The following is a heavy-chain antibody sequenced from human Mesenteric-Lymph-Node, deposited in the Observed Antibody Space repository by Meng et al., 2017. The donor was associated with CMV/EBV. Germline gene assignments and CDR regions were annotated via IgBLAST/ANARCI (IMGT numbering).Heavy chain of an antibody. D-gene: IGHD6-25*01. CDR1: GYTFINYD. Sequence: ASVKVSCKASGYTFINYDINWVRQAPGQGLEWMGWINPNSGGTTYAQKFQGSVTMTRDTSITTAYMELSRLRSDDTAIYYCARRGAVGGSFDYWGQGTLVTVSS. J-gene: IGHJ4*02. V-gene: IGHV1-2*02. CDR3: ARRGAVGGSFDY. CDR2: INPNSGGT.